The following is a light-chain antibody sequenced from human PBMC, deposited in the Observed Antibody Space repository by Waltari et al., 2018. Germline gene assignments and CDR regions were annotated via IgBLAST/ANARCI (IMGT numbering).Light chain of an antibody. Sequence: IVLTQSPGTLSLSPGERATLSCWASQSVGRSLAWYQQKRGQAPRRLIYGASTRATGIPERFSGSGSVTDFSLTISRLEPEDFAVYYCQHYVRLPVTFGQGTKVEI. CDR1: QSVGRS. CDR2: GAS. CDR3: QHYVRLPVT. V-gene: IGKV3-20*01. J-gene: IGKJ1*01.